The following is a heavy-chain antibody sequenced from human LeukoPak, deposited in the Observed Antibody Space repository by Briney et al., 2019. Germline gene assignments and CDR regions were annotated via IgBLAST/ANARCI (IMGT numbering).Heavy chain of an antibody. CDR2: IKQDGSEK. CDR1: GFTFSSYW. D-gene: IGHD3-9*01. Sequence: GGSLRLSCAASGFTFSSYWMSWVRQAPGKGLEWVAHIKQDGSEKYYVDSVKGRFTISRDNAKNSLYLQMNSLRAEDTAVYYCASLLYYDILTGYSNDYWGQGTLVTVSS. V-gene: IGHV3-7*01. CDR3: ASLLYYDILTGYSNDY. J-gene: IGHJ4*02.